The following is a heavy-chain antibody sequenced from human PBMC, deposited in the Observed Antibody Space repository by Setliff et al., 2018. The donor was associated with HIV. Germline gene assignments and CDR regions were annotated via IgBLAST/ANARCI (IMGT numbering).Heavy chain of an antibody. D-gene: IGHD3-10*01. CDR3: ATYYASGSRIDY. CDR2: MSYDGSNK. V-gene: IGHV3-30*04. Sequence: PGGSLRLSCAASGFTFSNYAMHWVRQAPGKGLEWVAVMSYDGSNKNYSDSVKGRFIISRDNSKNTLYVQMSSLRAEDTAVYYCATYYASGSRIDYWGQGTLVTVS. J-gene: IGHJ4*02. CDR1: GFTFSNYA.